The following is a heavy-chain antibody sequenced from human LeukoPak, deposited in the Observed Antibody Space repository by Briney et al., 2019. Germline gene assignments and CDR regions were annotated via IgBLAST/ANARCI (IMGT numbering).Heavy chain of an antibody. V-gene: IGHV3-30*03. CDR2: ISSDGSSK. CDR3: ARDSPRLSGWLGHFDY. J-gene: IGHJ4*02. D-gene: IGHD6-19*01. CDR1: GFTFRSYG. Sequence: GGSLRLSCAASGFTFRSYGMHWVRQAPGKGLEWVAVISSDGSSKNYADSMKGQFTISRDNSKNTLFLQMNNLRAEDTAVYYCARDSPRLSGWLGHFDYWGQGTLVTVSS.